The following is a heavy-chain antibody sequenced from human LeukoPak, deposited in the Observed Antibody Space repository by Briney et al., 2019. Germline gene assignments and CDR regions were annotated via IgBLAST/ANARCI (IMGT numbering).Heavy chain of an antibody. V-gene: IGHV4-59*12. D-gene: IGHD3-22*01. CDR2: IYYSGST. CDR1: GGSISGYY. Sequence: SQTLSLTCTVSGGSISGYYWSWIRQPPGKGLEWIGYIYYSGSTNYNPSLKSRVTISVDTSKNQFSLKLSSVTAADTAVYYCARLRSYYYDSSGYYSAFDIWGQGTMVTVSS. J-gene: IGHJ3*02. CDR3: ARLRSYYYDSSGYYSAFDI.